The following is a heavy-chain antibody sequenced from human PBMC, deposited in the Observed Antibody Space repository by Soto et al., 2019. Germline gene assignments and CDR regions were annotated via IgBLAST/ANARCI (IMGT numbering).Heavy chain of an antibody. CDR1: GGSISSSDYS. D-gene: IGHD6-13*01. Sequence: QLQLQESGSGLVKPSQTLSLTCAVSGGSISSSDYSWSWIRQPPGKGLEWIGYIYHSGSTYYNPSIRSRVTISGDTSKNQFSLKLGSLTTADTAAYYCARGRGAAAGPSAFDIWGQGTMVTVSS. CDR2: IYHSGST. CDR3: ARGRGAAAGPSAFDI. J-gene: IGHJ3*02. V-gene: IGHV4-30-2*01.